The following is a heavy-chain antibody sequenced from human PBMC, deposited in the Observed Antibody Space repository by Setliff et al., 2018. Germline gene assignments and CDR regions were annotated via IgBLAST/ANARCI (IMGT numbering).Heavy chain of an antibody. CDR3: AGTPALGTTWLSPLDF. Sequence: SETLSLTCTVSGGSVGSGSNYWSWIRQPAGKGLEWIGLIQSTGSTNYNPSLQSRVTISIDTSKNQLSLMMTSMTAADTAMYYCAGTPALGTTWLSPLDFWGQGTLVTVS. J-gene: IGHJ4*02. CDR2: IQSTGST. V-gene: IGHV4-61*02. CDR1: GGSVGSGSNY. D-gene: IGHD5-12*01.